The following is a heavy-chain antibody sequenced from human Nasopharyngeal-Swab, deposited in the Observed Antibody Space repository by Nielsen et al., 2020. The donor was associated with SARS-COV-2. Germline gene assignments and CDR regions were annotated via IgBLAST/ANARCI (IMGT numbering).Heavy chain of an antibody. CDR3: AKLIEEGSGSYYALYYYYGMDV. J-gene: IGHJ6*02. D-gene: IGHD3-10*01. V-gene: IGHV3-30*18. Sequence: WIRQPPGKGLEWVAVISYDGSNKYYADSVKARFTISRDNSKNTLYLQMNSLRAEDTAVYYCAKLIEEGSGSYYALYYYYGMDVWGQGTTVTVSS. CDR2: ISYDGSNK.